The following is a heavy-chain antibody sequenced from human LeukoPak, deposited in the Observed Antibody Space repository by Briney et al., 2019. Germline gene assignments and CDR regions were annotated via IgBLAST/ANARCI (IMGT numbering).Heavy chain of an antibody. CDR1: GFTFSDHY. CDR3: VRSYRDLTGYYNHFDY. CDR2: ISSAAATT. J-gene: IGHJ4*02. Sequence: GGSLRLSCAASGFTFSDHYMAWVRQAPGKGLEWLSYISSAAATTYYPDFVKGRFTISRDNAKNTLYLQMNSLRPEDTAVYYCVRSYRDLTGYYNHFDYWGQGNLVTVSS. V-gene: IGHV3-11*04. D-gene: IGHD3-9*01.